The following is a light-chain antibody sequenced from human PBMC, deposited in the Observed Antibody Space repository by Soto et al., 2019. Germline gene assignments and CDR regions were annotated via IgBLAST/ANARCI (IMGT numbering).Light chain of an antibody. CDR3: SSYTSSSRNV. V-gene: IGLV2-14*01. CDR2: DVS. CDR1: SSDVGGYNY. J-gene: IGLJ1*01. Sequence: QSALTQPASVSGFPGQSITISCTRTSSDVGGYNYVSWYQQHPGKAPKLMIYDVSNRPSGVSNRFSGSKSGNTASLTISGLQAEDEAGYYCSSYTSSSRNVFGTGTKVTVL.